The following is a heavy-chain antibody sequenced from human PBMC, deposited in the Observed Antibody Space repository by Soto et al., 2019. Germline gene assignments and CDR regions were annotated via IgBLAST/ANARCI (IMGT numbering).Heavy chain of an antibody. Sequence: QVQLQESGPGLVKPSQTLSLTCTVSGGSISSGGYYWIWIRQHPGKGLEWIGYIYYSGRTYYNPSLKSRVTIVLETANNQFSLKFSSVTAADTAVDYCARGLDILTGYSPYWGQGTLVTVSS. CDR3: ARGLDILTGYSPY. CDR2: IYYSGRT. D-gene: IGHD3-9*01. J-gene: IGHJ4*02. CDR1: GGSISSGGYY. V-gene: IGHV4-31*03.